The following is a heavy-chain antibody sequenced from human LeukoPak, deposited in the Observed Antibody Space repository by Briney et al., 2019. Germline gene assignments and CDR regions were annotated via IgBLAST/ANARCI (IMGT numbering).Heavy chain of an antibody. CDR3: APDCSSTSCYVY. D-gene: IGHD2-2*01. Sequence: GGSLRLSCAASGFTFSSYGMHWVRQAPGKGLEWVAFIRYDGSNKYYADSVKGRFTISRDNSKNTLYLQMNSLRAEDTAVYYCAPDCSSTSCYVYWGQGTLVTVSS. J-gene: IGHJ4*02. CDR2: IRYDGSNK. V-gene: IGHV3-30*02. CDR1: GFTFSSYG.